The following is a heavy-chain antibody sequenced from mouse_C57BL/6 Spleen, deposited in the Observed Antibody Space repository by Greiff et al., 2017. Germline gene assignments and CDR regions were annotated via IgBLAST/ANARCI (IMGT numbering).Heavy chain of an antibody. CDR3: VRQSWDYAMDD. CDR2: IRSKSNNYAT. J-gene: IGHJ4*01. V-gene: IGHV10-1*01. D-gene: IGHD4-1*01. CDR1: GFSFNTYA. Sequence: EVQRVESGGGLVQPKGSLKLSCAASGFSFNTYAMNWVRQAPGKGLDWVARIRSKSNNYATYYADAVKDRFTISRDESETILYLQINNLKTEDTAMDYWVRQSWDYAMDDWGQGTSVTVSS.